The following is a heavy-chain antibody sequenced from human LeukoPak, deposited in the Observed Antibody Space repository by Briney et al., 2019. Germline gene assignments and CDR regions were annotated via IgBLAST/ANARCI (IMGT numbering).Heavy chain of an antibody. CDR3: ARGHYYDSSGYLLSP. J-gene: IGHJ5*02. V-gene: IGHV3-30-3*01. Sequence: GGSLRLSCAASGFTFSSYAMHWVRQAPGKGLEWVAVISYDGSNKYYADSVKGRFTISRDNSKNTLYLQMNSLRAEDTAVYYCARGHYYDSSGYLLSPWGQGTLVTASS. CDR2: ISYDGSNK. D-gene: IGHD3-22*01. CDR1: GFTFSSYA.